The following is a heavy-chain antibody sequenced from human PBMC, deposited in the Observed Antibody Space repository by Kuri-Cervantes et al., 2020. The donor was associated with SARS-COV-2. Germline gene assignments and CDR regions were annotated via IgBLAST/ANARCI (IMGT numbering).Heavy chain of an antibody. V-gene: IGHV3-11*04. D-gene: IGHD3-22*01. CDR2: ISSSGSTI. CDR3: ARSYDSSGYYYSGSAHYFDY. CDR1: GFTFSDYY. J-gene: IGHJ4*02. Sequence: GGSLRLSCAASGFTFSDYYMSWIRQAPGKGLEWVSYISSSGSTIYYADSVKGRFTISRDNAKNSLYLQMNSLRAEDTAVYYCARSYDSSGYYYSGSAHYFDYWGQGTLVTVSS.